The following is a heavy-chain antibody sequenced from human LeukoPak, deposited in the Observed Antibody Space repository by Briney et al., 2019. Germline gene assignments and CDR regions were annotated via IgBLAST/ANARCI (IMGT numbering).Heavy chain of an antibody. J-gene: IGHJ5*02. CDR2: INPNSGDT. Sequence: GASVKVSCKVSGYTVTELSMHWVRQAPGQGLEWMGWINPNSGDTKYAQNFQGRVTMTRDTSISTAYMDLSSLRSDDTAVYYCARPTLQTLGAWGQGTLVTVSP. V-gene: IGHV1-2*02. CDR3: ARPTLQTLGA. CDR1: GYTVTELS. D-gene: IGHD3-10*01.